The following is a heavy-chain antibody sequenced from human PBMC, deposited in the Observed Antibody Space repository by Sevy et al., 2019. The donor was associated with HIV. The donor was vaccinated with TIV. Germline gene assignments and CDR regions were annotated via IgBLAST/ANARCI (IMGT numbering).Heavy chain of an antibody. CDR1: GFTFSSYG. V-gene: IGHV3-30*02. D-gene: IGHD1-26*01. Sequence: GGSLRLSCAASGFTFSSYGMHWVRQAPGKGLEWVAFIRYDGSNKYYVDSVKGRFTISRDNSKNTLYLQMNSLRAEDTAVSYCAKNLRPGGNYYYGMDVWGQGTTVTVSS. CDR3: AKNLRPGGNYYYGMDV. J-gene: IGHJ6*02. CDR2: IRYDGSNK.